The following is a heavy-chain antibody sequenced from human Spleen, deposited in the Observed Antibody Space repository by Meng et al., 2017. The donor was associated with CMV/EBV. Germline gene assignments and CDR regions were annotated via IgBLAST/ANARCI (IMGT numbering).Heavy chain of an antibody. V-gene: IGHV1-46*01. Sequence: ASVKVSCKASGYTFTTYYIHWVRQAPGQGLEWMGIINPSGGSTSYAQKFQGRVTMTRDTSTSTAYMELSSLRSEDTAVYYCARDGAAGNWFDPWGQGTLVTVSS. J-gene: IGHJ5*02. CDR2: INPSGGST. CDR1: GYTFTTYY. CDR3: ARDGAAGNWFDP. D-gene: IGHD6-13*01.